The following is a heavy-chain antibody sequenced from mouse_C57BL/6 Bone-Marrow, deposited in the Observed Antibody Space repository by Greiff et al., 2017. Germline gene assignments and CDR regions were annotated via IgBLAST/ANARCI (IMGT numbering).Heavy chain of an antibody. D-gene: IGHD2-3*01. V-gene: IGHV1-80*01. CDR2: IYPGYGAT. J-gene: IGHJ3*01. CDR3: ARGGWIPLAY. CDR1: GYAFSSYW. Sequence: QVQLQQSGAELVKPGASVTISCKASGYAFSSYWMNWVKQRPGKGLEWIGQIYPGYGATNYNGKFKGKATLTADKSSSTAYRQHRSLTSEDSAVYFCARGGWIPLAYWGQGTLVTVSA.